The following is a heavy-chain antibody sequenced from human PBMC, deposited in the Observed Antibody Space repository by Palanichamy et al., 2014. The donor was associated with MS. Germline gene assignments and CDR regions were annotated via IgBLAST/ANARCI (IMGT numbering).Heavy chain of an antibody. D-gene: IGHD4-11*01. J-gene: IGHJ3*02. V-gene: IGHV3-53*01. CDR2: IYYDGRT. Sequence: EVQLVESGGGLIQPGGSLRLSCAVSGFTVSSNYMSWVRQAPGKGLEWVSIIYYDGRTYYADSVKGRFSISRDTSKNTVFLQMNSLRVEDTAVYFCATPYSGLRSAFDTWGQGTMVTVSS. CDR3: ATPYSGLRSAFDT. CDR1: GFTVSSNY.